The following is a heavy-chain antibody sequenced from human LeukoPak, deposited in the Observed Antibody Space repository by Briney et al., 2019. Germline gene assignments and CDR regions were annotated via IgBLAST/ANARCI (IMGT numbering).Heavy chain of an antibody. CDR3: ARFYGVPGGWFDP. CDR1: GFTFSGYS. CDR2: ISGSGGTI. D-gene: IGHD4-17*01. Sequence: GGSLRLSCAASGFTFSGYSMNWVRQAPGKGLEWVSYISGSGGTIYYADSVKGRFAISRDNSKNTLYLQMNSLRAEDTAVYYCARFYGVPGGWFDPWGQGTLVTVSS. V-gene: IGHV3-48*01. J-gene: IGHJ5*02.